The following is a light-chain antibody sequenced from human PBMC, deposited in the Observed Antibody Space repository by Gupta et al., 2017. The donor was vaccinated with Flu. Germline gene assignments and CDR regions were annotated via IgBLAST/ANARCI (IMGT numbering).Light chain of an antibody. CDR2: KGS. V-gene: IGLV2-23*01. J-gene: IGLJ3*02. CDR3: YSYANTNIWV. CDR1: NSVIGNDNL. Sequence: INITISGTNSVIGNDNLISCKQATKANPPKLLIYKGSRGPPGLSIRFSSTKSGNTTSITTSGRQGEDEDDYYCYSYANTNIWVFGGGTKLTVL.